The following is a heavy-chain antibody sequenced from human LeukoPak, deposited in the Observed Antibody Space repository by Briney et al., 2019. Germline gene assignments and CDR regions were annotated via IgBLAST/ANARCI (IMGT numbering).Heavy chain of an antibody. CDR3: AKHASYDILFDP. D-gene: IGHD3-9*01. CDR2: ISGSGGST. CDR1: GFTFSSYA. V-gene: IGHV3-23*01. Sequence: GGSLGLSCAASGFTFSSYAMSWVRHAPGKGLEGVSAISGSGGSTYYADSVKGRFTISRDNSKNTLYLQMNSLRAEDTAVYYCAKHASYDILFDPWGQGTLVTVSS. J-gene: IGHJ5*02.